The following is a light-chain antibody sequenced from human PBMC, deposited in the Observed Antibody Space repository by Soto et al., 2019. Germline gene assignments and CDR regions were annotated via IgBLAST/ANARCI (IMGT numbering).Light chain of an antibody. CDR2: AAS. CDR3: QQYETFSGT. CDR1: QSISRY. Sequence: DIQMTQSPSSLSASVGDRVTITCRACQSISRYLNWYQQKPGKAPKLLIYAASTLQSGVPSRFSGSGSGTKFTLTIASLQPDDFATYYCQQYETFSGTFGPGTKVDI. V-gene: IGKV1-39*01. J-gene: IGKJ1*01.